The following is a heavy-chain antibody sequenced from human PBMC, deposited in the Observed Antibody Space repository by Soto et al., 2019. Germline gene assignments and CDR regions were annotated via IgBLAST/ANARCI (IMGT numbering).Heavy chain of an antibody. CDR1: GGSISSGGYY. CDR2: IYYSGST. Sequence: SETLSLTCTVSGGSISSGGYYWSWIRQHPGKGLEWIGYIYYSGSTYYNPSLKSRVTISVDTSKNQFSLKLSSVTAADTAVYYCARDVAAAGTTGGVFGMDVWGQGTTVTVSS. J-gene: IGHJ6*02. D-gene: IGHD6-13*01. CDR3: ARDVAAAGTTGGVFGMDV. V-gene: IGHV4-31*03.